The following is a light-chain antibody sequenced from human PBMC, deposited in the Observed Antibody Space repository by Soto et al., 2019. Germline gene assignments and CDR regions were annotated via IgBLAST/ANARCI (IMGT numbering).Light chain of an antibody. CDR3: QHYNSYSEA. J-gene: IGKJ1*01. V-gene: IGKV1-5*01. Sequence: DIKMTQSPSTLSASVGDRVTITCRASQIISTWLAWYQQKPGKAPKLLMYDVSSLDSGVPSRFSGSGSGTEFTLTISSLQPDDFATYYCQHYNSYSEAFGQGTKVDIK. CDR1: QIISTW. CDR2: DVS.